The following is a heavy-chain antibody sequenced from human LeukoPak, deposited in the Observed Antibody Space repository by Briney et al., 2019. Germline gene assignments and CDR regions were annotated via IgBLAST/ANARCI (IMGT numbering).Heavy chain of an antibody. CDR2: IYYSGSA. J-gene: IGHJ5*02. CDR3: ARVFGSSPYNWFDP. CDR1: GGSISNYY. D-gene: IGHD6-6*01. V-gene: IGHV4-59*01. Sequence: PSETLSLTCTVSGGSISNYYWNWIRQPPGKGLEWVGLIYYSGSANYNPTLKSRVTILVDTSKNQYSLKLSSVTAADTAVYYCARVFGSSPYNWFDPWGQGRLVTVSS.